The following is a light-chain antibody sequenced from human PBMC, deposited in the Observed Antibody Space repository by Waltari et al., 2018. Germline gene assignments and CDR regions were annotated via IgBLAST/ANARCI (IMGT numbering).Light chain of an antibody. J-gene: IGLJ3*02. CDR3: QSYDKILSAWV. CDR1: TSNTGAGYD. V-gene: IGLV1-40*01. CDR2: ANT. Sequence: QSVLTQPPSVSGAPGQRVTVSCTGSTSNTGAGYDVQWYQQFPGRAPRLVIYANTYRPSGVPDRFSATKSGSSACLAITGLQAEDEADYYCQSYDKILSAWVFGGGTKVTVL.